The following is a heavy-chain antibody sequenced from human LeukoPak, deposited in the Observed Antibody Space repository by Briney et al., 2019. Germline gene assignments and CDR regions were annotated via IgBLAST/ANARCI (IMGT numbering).Heavy chain of an antibody. V-gene: IGHV3-21*01. D-gene: IGHD1-26*01. CDR3: ARDSAGATPFDP. CDR2: ISSSSSYI. J-gene: IGHJ5*02. Sequence: GGSLRLSCPASGFTFSSYSMNWVRQAPGKVLEWVSSISSSSSYIYYADSVKGRFTISRDNAKNSLYLQMNSLRAEDTAVYYCARDSAGATPFDPWGQGTLVTVSS. CDR1: GFTFSSYS.